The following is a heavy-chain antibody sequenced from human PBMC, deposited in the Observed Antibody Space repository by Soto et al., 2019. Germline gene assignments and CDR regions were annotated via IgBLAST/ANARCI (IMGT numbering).Heavy chain of an antibody. J-gene: IGHJ4*02. CDR1: GFTFSSYG. D-gene: IGHD2-15*01. V-gene: IGHV3-33*01. Sequence: GGSLRLSCAASGFTFSSYGMHWVRQAPGKGLEWVAVIWYDGSNKYYADSVKGRFTISRDNSKNTLYLQMNSLRAEDTAVYYCARDGGGYCSGGSCSLLPDYWGQGTLVTVSS. CDR2: IWYDGSNK. CDR3: ARDGGGYCSGGSCSLLPDY.